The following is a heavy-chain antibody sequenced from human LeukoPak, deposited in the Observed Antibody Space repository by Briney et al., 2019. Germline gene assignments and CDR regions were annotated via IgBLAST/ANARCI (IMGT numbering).Heavy chain of an antibody. V-gene: IGHV4-39*01. CDR1: GGSISSYSYY. CDR3: ARRGSSRELTYYFEY. Sequence: PSETLSLTCSVSGGSISSYSYYWGWIRQPPGKGLEWIANIYYSGNTYYNPSLKSRVTISVDTSKNQFSLKLSSVTAADTAVYYCARRGSSRELTYYFEYWGQGTLVTVSS. D-gene: IGHD6-13*01. CDR2: IYYSGNT. J-gene: IGHJ4*02.